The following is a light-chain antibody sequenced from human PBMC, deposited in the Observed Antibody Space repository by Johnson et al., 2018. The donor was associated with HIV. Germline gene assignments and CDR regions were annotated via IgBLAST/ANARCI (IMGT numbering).Light chain of an antibody. CDR2: DNN. V-gene: IGLV1-51*01. CDR1: SSNIGNNY. CDR3: GTWDSTLSVGGYV. J-gene: IGLJ1*01. Sequence: QSVLTQPPSVSAAPGQKVTISCYGSSSNIGNNYVSWYQQLPGTAPKLLIYDNNKRPSGIPDRFSGSKSGTSATLGITGLQTGDEADYYCGTWDSTLSVGGYVFGTGTKVTVL.